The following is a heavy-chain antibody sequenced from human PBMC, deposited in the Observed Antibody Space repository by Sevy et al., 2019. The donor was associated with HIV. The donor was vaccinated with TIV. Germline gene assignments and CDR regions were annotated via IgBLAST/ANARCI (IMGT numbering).Heavy chain of an antibody. Sequence: SETLSLTCTVSGGSISSSSYYWGWIRQPPGKGLEWIGSIYYSGSTYYNPSLKSRVTISVDTSKNQFSLKLSSVTAADTAVYYCARHFNSGGTYYDFWSGYEHYFDYWGQGTLVTVYS. V-gene: IGHV4-39*01. CDR1: GGSISSSSYY. J-gene: IGHJ4*02. CDR2: IYYSGST. D-gene: IGHD3-3*01. CDR3: ARHFNSGGTYYDFWSGYEHYFDY.